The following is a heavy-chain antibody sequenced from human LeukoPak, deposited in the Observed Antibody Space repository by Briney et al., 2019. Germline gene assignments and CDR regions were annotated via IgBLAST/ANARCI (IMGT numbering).Heavy chain of an antibody. D-gene: IGHD4-23*01. V-gene: IGHV3-30-3*02. CDR2: ISYDGSNK. CDR1: GFTFSSYA. J-gene: IGHJ4*02. CDR3: AKRDYGGNSVFDY. Sequence: GRSLRLSCAASGFTFSSYAMHWVRQAPGKGLEWVAVISYDGSNKYYADSVKGRFTISRDNSKNTLYLQMNSLRAEDTAVYYCAKRDYGGNSVFDYWGQGTLVTVSS.